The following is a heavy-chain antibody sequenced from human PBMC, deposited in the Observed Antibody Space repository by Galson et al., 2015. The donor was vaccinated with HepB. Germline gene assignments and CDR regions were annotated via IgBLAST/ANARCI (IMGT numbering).Heavy chain of an antibody. V-gene: IGHV1-2*06. D-gene: IGHD3-10*02. Sequence: SVKVSCKASGYTFTGYYMHWVRQAPGQGLEWMGRINPNSGGTNYAQKFQGRVTMTRDTSISTAYMELSRLRSDDTAVYYCARVGVGLPDRYLRWDYWGQGTLVTVSS. CDR2: INPNSGGT. J-gene: IGHJ4*02. CDR3: ARVGVGLPDRYLRWDY. CDR1: GYTFTGYY.